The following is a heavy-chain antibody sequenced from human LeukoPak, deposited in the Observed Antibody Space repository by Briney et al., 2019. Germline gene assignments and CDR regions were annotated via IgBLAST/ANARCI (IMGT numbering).Heavy chain of an antibody. CDR1: GYTFTGHY. CDR3: SRDYGFYSGLYYFDY. J-gene: IGHJ4*02. CDR2: INPNSGGT. D-gene: IGHD2-2*02. Sequence: VASVKVSCKASGYTFTGHYIHWVRQAPGQGLEWMRWINPNSGGTKYAQKFQGRVTMTRDTSISTAYMELSRLRSDDTAVYSCSRDYGFYSGLYYFDYWGQGTLVTVSS. V-gene: IGHV1-2*02.